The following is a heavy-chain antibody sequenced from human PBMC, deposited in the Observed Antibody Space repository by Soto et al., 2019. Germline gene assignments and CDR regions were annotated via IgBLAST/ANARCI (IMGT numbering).Heavy chain of an antibody. CDR3: AREIIVVVPAAMKIGNFDY. Sequence: GGSLRLSCAASGFTFSSYSMNWVRQAPGKGLEWVSSISSSSSYIYYADSVKGRFTISRDNAKNSLYLQMNSLRAEDKAVYYCAREIIVVVPAAMKIGNFDYWGQGTLVTVSS. J-gene: IGHJ4*02. V-gene: IGHV3-21*01. D-gene: IGHD2-2*01. CDR2: ISSSSSYI. CDR1: GFTFSSYS.